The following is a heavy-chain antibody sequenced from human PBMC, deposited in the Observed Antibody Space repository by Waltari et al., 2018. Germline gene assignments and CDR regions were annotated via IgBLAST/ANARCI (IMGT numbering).Heavy chain of an antibody. CDR2: IYRGGDT. V-gene: IGHV3-53*01. D-gene: IGHD3-22*01. Sequence: EVQLEESGGGMIQPGGSLRLYCAASGFTVSSHFMSWVRQAAGKGLEWVSVIYRGGDTYYADSVKGRFTLSRDNFKNTLNLQMNGLRAEDTAVYYCARGSYDSSGIRLGMDVWGQGTTITVSS. CDR1: GFTVSSHF. J-gene: IGHJ6*02. CDR3: ARGSYDSSGIRLGMDV.